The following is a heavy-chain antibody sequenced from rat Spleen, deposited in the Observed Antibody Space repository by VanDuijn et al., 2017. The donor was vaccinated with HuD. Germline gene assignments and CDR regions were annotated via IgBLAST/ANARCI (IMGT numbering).Heavy chain of an antibody. Sequence: QVQLKESGPGLVQPSQTLSLTCTVSGFSLSNYGVIWVRQPPGKGLEWMGVIWGNGNANYNSPLKSRLSISRDTSKSQIYLKMNSLQTEDTATYFCARADVAGLSTDGIWGQGIMVTVSS. J-gene: IGHJ2*01. CDR3: ARADVAGLSTDGI. CDR2: IWGNGNA. V-gene: IGHV2-13*01. D-gene: IGHD1-2*01. CDR1: GFSLSNYG.